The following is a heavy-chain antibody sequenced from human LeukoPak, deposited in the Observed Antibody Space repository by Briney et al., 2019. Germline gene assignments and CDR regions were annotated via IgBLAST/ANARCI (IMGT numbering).Heavy chain of an antibody. D-gene: IGHD5-12*01. J-gene: IGHJ4*02. Sequence: EASVKVSCKASGYTFTSYAMNWVRQAPGQGLEWMGWINTNTGNPTYAQGFTGRFVFSLDTSVSTAYLQISSLKAEDTAVYYCARDPRYSGYDGYFDYWGQGTLVTVSS. CDR3: ARDPRYSGYDGYFDY. CDR1: GYTFTSYA. CDR2: INTNTGNP. V-gene: IGHV7-4-1*02.